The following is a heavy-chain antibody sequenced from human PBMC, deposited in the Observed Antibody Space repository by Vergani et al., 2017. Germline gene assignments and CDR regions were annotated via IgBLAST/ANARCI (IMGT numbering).Heavy chain of an antibody. CDR1: GGTFSSYA. Sequence: QVQLVQSGAEVKKPGSSVKVSCKASGGTFSSYAISWVRQAPGQGLEWMGGIIPIFGTANYAQKFQGRVTITADESTSTAYMQLSAVTAADTAGYYCVGNVIGPGWFDPWGQGTLVTVSS. V-gene: IGHV1-69*01. CDR2: IIPIFGTA. CDR3: VGNVIGPGWFDP. D-gene: IGHD1-1*01. J-gene: IGHJ5*02.